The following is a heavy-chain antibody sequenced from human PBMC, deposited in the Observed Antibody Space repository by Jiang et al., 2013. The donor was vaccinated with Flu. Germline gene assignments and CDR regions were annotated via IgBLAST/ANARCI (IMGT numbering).Heavy chain of an antibody. D-gene: IGHD5-12*01. CDR2: IYSSVAT. CDR3: AREATATITRGAFDI. J-gene: IGHJ3*02. V-gene: IGHV4-61*02. Sequence: TCTVSGGSISGGSYYWNWIRQSAGKGPEWIGRIYSSVATYNPSLESRVTISEDTSKNQFSLKVNSVTAADTAIYYCAREATATITRGAFDIWGQGTVVTVSS. CDR1: GGSISGGSYY.